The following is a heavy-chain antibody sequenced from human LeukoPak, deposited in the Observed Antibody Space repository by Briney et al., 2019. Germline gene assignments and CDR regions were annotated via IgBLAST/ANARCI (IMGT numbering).Heavy chain of an antibody. CDR1: GFTFSSYA. D-gene: IGHD6-19*01. V-gene: IGHV3-30-3*01. Sequence: GGSLRLSCAASGFTFSSYAMHWVRQAPGKGLEWVAVISYDGSNKYYADSVKGRFTISRDNSKNTLYLRMNSLRAEDTAVYYCARADLTPVAGDLNWFDPWGQGTLVTVSS. CDR2: ISYDGSNK. J-gene: IGHJ5*02. CDR3: ARADLTPVAGDLNWFDP.